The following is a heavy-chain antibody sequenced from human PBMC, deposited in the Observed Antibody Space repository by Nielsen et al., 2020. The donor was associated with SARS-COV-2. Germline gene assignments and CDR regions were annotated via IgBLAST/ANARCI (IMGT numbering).Heavy chain of an antibody. V-gene: IGHV3-74*01. CDR1: GFTFSSYW. J-gene: IGHJ5*02. CDR2: INSDGSST. CDR3: ARPYSGSYYDRFDP. Sequence: GESLKISCAASGFTFSSYWMHWVRQAPGKGLVWVSRINSDGSSTSYADSVKGRFTISRDNSKNTLYLQMNSLRAEDTAVYYCARPYSGSYYDRFDPWGQGTLVTVSS. D-gene: IGHD1-26*01.